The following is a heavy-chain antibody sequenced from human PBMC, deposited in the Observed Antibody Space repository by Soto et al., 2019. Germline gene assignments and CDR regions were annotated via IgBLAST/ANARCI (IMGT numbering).Heavy chain of an antibody. D-gene: IGHD3-22*01. CDR1: GYIFIDYW. Sequence: PGESLKISCKGSGYIFIDYWIGWVRQVPGKGLEWMGVIYPGDSDTRYSPSFQGQVTIPADKSTSTAYLQWSSLKASDTAMYYCPTQFPRYHRSGYYHWYYYGMDVWGQGNTVTVSS. V-gene: IGHV5-51*01. CDR2: IYPGDSDT. J-gene: IGHJ6*02. CDR3: PTQFPRYHRSGYYHWYYYGMDV.